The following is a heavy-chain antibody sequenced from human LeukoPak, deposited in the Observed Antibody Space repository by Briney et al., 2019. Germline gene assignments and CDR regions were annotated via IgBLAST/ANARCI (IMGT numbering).Heavy chain of an antibody. CDR3: ARALRLWGHYWYFDL. D-gene: IGHD2-21*01. J-gene: IGHJ2*01. V-gene: IGHV1-18*01. Sequence: ASVKVSCKASGYTFTSYGISWVRQAPGQGLEWMGWISAYNGNTNYAQKLQGRVTMTTDTSTSTAYMELRSLRSDDTAVYYCARALRLWGHYWYFDLWGRGTLVTVSS. CDR2: ISAYNGNT. CDR1: GYTFTSYG.